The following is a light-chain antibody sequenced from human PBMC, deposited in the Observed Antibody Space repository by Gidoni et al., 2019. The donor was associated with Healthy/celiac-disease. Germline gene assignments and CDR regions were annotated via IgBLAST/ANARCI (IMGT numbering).Light chain of an antibody. V-gene: IGKV1-33*01. CDR1: QDISNY. CDR2: DAS. J-gene: IGKJ4*01. CDR3: QQYDNLPPLT. Sequence: DIQMTQSPSSLSASVGDRVTITCQASQDISNYLNWYQQKPGKAPKRLIYDASNLETGVPSRVSGSGSGTDFTFTISSLQHEDIATYYCQQYDNLPPLTFGGGTKVEIK.